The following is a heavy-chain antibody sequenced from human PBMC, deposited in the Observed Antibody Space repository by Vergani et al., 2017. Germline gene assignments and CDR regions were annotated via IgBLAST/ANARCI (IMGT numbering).Heavy chain of an antibody. J-gene: IGHJ4*02. CDR3: AKQYFVSGNYLFDY. CDR1: EFTFSNYA. Sequence: EVQLLESGGGLVQPGGSLRLTCAASEFTFSNYAMNWVRQAPGKGLEWVSGISGSGVSAYYTDSVKGLFTISRDNSKNMLFLQMNNLRTEDTAIYYCAKQYFVSGNYLFDYWGQGTLVTVSS. CDR2: ISGSGVSA. V-gene: IGHV3-23*01. D-gene: IGHD3-10*01.